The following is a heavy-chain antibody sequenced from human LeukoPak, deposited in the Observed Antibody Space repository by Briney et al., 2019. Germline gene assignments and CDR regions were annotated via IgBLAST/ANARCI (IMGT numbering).Heavy chain of an antibody. CDR3: AREGYRSGWAYFVN. CDR2: VSRSGSAI. Sequence: GGSLRLSCAASGFTFSNYDMNWVRQAPGKGLEWVSFVSRSGSAIYYADSVKGRFTISRNNAKNSLYLQMNSLRAEDTAVYYCAREGYRSGWAYFVNWGQGTLVTVSS. V-gene: IGHV3-48*03. CDR1: GFTFSNYD. D-gene: IGHD6-19*01. J-gene: IGHJ4*02.